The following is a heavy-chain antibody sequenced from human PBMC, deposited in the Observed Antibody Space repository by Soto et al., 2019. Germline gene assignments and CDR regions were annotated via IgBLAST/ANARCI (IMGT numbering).Heavy chain of an antibody. CDR3: ARRTWRGRADY. Sequence: EVQLLASGGGLVQPGGSLRLSCAASGFPFSSYAMSWVRQAPGKGLEWVSAIGGSGGDTFYADSVKGRFTVSRDNAEKTLSLQLNSLRVEDTAIYYCARRTWRGRADYWGQGILVTVSS. J-gene: IGHJ4*02. CDR1: GFPFSSYA. D-gene: IGHD3-3*01. CDR2: IGGSGGDT. V-gene: IGHV3-23*01.